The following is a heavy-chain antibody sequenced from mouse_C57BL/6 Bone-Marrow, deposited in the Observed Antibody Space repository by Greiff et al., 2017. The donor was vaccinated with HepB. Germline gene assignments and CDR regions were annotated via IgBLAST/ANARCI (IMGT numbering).Heavy chain of an antibody. J-gene: IGHJ4*01. CDR1: GYTFTSYW. CDR2: IDPNSGGT. CDR3: ARPIPIYYDYGYYAMDY. D-gene: IGHD2-4*01. V-gene: IGHV1-72*01. Sequence: QVQLQQSGAELVKPGASVKLSCKASGYTFTSYWMHWVKQRPGRGLEWIGRIDPNSGGTKYNEKFKSKATLTVDKPSSTAYMQLSSLTSEDSAVYDCARPIPIYYDYGYYAMDYWGQGTSVTVSS.